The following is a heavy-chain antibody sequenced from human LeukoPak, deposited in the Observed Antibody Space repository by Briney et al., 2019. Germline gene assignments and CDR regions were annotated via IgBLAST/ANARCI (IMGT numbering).Heavy chain of an antibody. V-gene: IGHV3-30*02. CDR1: GFTFSSYG. Sequence: PGGSLRLSCAASGFTFSSYGMHWVRQAPGKGLEWVAFIRYDGSNKYYADSVKGRFTISRDNSKNTLYLQMNSLRAEDTAVYYCAKPRLRNMDSYFDYWGQGTLVTVSS. CDR3: AKPRLRNMDSYFDY. J-gene: IGHJ4*02. CDR2: IRYDGSNK. D-gene: IGHD2-2*03.